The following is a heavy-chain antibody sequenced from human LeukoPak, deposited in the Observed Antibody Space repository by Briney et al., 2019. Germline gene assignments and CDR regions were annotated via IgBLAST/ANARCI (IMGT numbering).Heavy chain of an antibody. V-gene: IGHV3-11*04. CDR3: AELGITMIGGV. CDR1: GGSISSSSHY. D-gene: IGHD3-10*02. J-gene: IGHJ6*04. Sequence: LSLTCTVSGGSISSSSHYGGWIRQPPGKGLEWVSYISSSGSTIYYADSVKGRFTISRDNAKNSLYLQMNSLRAEDTAVYYCAELGITMIGGVWGKGTTVTISS. CDR2: ISSSGSTI.